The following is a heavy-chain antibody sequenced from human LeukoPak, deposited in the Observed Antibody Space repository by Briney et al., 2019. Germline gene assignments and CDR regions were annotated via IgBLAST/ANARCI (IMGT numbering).Heavy chain of an antibody. CDR2: INSSGGST. D-gene: IGHD3-10*01. V-gene: IGHV3-23*01. CDR3: AKAPLWFGESTHFDY. J-gene: IGHJ4*02. CDR1: GFTFSSYA. Sequence: PGGSLRLSCAASGFTFSSYAMSWVRQAPGKGLEWVSDINSSGGSTYYADSVKGRFTISRDNSKNTLSLQMNSLRAEDTAVYYCAKAPLWFGESTHFDYWGQGTLVTVSS.